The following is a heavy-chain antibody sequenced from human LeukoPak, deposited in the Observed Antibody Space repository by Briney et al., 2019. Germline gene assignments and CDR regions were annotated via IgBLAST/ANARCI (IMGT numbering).Heavy chain of an antibody. Sequence: GRSLRLSCAASGFTFNSYEMDWVRQAPGKGLEWVSYISSSGSTMYYADSVRGRLTISRENAKNLLYLEVNSLRAEDTAVYYCARRYCSSTSCTLDYWGQGTLVIVSS. J-gene: IGHJ4*02. CDR2: ISSSGSTM. D-gene: IGHD2-2*01. V-gene: IGHV3-48*03. CDR3: ARRYCSSTSCTLDY. CDR1: GFTFNSYE.